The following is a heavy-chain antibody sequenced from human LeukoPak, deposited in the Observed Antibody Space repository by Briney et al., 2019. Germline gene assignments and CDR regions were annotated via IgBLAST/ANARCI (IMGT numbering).Heavy chain of an antibody. J-gene: IGHJ4*02. Sequence: ASVEVSCKASGYTFTSYDINWVRQATGQGLEWMGWMNPNSGNTVYAQKFQGRVTMTRNTSISTVYMELSSLRSEDTAVYYCATGVTMVRGVLSRGFGYWGQGTLVTVSS. CDR1: GYTFTSYD. D-gene: IGHD3-10*01. CDR3: ATGVTMVRGVLSRGFGY. CDR2: MNPNSGNT. V-gene: IGHV1-8*01.